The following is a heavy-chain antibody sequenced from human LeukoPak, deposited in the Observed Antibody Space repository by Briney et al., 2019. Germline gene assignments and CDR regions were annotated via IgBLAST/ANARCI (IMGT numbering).Heavy chain of an antibody. CDR2: INHSGST. V-gene: IGHV4-34*01. CDR1: GGSFSGYH. Sequence: SETLSLTCAVYGGSFSGYHWSWLRQPPGKGLAWIGEINHSGSTNYNPSIKGRVTISVDTSKNQFSLKLSSVTAADTAVYYCARVSGYSYGRYFDYWGQGTLVTVSS. D-gene: IGHD5-18*01. J-gene: IGHJ4*02. CDR3: ARVSGYSYGRYFDY.